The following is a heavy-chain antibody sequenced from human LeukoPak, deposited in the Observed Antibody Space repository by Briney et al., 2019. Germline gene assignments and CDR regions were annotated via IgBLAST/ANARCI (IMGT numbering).Heavy chain of an antibody. CDR1: GGTFSSYA. V-gene: IGHV1-18*01. CDR3: ARGYYYDSSGYLHPDAFDI. Sequence: GASVKVSCKASGGTFSSYAISWVRQAPGQGLEWMGWISAYNGNTNYAQKLQGRVTMTTDTSTSTAYMELRSLRSDDTAVYYCARGYYYDSSGYLHPDAFDIWGQGTMVTVSS. D-gene: IGHD3-22*01. J-gene: IGHJ3*02. CDR2: ISAYNGNT.